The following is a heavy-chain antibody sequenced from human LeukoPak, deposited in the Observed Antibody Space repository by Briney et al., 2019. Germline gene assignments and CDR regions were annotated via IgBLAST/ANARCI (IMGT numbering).Heavy chain of an antibody. Sequence: SETLSLTCTASGGSISGYYWSWIRQPPGKGLEWIGFIYSSGSTNYNPSLKSRVTMSGDTSKNQFSLRLSSVTAADTAVYYCARGRGYCSSISCANFDYWGQGTLVTVSS. CDR2: IYSSGST. J-gene: IGHJ4*02. V-gene: IGHV4-59*01. D-gene: IGHD2-2*01. CDR3: ARGRGYCSSISCANFDY. CDR1: GGSISGYY.